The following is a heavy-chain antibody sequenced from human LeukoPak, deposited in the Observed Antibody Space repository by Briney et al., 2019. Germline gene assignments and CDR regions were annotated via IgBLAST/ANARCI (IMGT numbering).Heavy chain of an antibody. CDR3: ARAHSSSFDY. D-gene: IGHD6-6*01. V-gene: IGHV3-21*01. Sequence: GGSLRLSCAASGFTFSSYGMHWVRQAPGKGLEWVSSISSSSSYIYYADSVKGRFTISRDNAKNSLYLQMNSLRAEDTAVYYCARAHSSSFDYWGQGTLVTVSS. CDR1: GFTFSSYG. J-gene: IGHJ4*02. CDR2: ISSSSSYI.